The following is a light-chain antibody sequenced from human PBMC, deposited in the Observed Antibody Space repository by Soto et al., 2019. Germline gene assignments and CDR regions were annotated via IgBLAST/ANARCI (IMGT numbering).Light chain of an antibody. Sequence: DIQITQPHSTLSASVGDRVTMACQASQDIRNYLNWYQQKPGKAPKLLIYDASNLEAGVPSRFSGSGSGTEFTFTISSLQSEDIAIYYCQHYDYLLRTFGQGTKVDIK. V-gene: IGKV1-33*01. CDR1: QDIRNY. CDR3: QHYDYLLRT. J-gene: IGKJ1*01. CDR2: DAS.